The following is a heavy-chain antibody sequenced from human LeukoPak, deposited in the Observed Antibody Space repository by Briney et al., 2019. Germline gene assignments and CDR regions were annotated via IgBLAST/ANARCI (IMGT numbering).Heavy chain of an antibody. V-gene: IGHV5-51*01. J-gene: IGHJ6*02. CDR2: IYPGDSDT. CDR1: GYSFTSYW. D-gene: IGHD1-1*01. CDR3: ARLAGTTSKSYYYYGMDV. Sequence: GESLKISCKGSGYSFTSYWIGWVRQMPGEGLEWMGIIYPGDSDTRYSPSFQGQVTISADKSISTAYLQWSSLKASDTAMYYCARLAGTTSKSYYYYGMDVWGQGTTVTVSS.